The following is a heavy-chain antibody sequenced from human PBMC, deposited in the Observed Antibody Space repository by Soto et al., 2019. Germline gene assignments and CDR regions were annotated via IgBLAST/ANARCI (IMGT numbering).Heavy chain of an antibody. CDR1: GFTFSSYA. J-gene: IGHJ4*02. Sequence: EVQLLISGGDLVSPGGSLRLSCAASGFTFSSYAMSWVRQAPGKGLEWLAGITFRGDNTYYADSVKGRFSLSRDNSRNRLDLQMNNLKVEDTALYYCARLGTMGVFDNWGQGTLLTVSS. D-gene: IGHD1-1*01. V-gene: IGHV3-23*01. CDR3: ARLGTMGVFDN. CDR2: ITFRGDNT.